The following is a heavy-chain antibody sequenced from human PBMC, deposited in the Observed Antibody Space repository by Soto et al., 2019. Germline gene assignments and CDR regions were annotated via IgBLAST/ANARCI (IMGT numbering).Heavy chain of an antibody. J-gene: IGHJ3*02. CDR2: IYDSGRT. CDR1: GGSISTYY. Sequence: QVQLQESGPRLVKPSETLSLTCTVSGGSISTYYWSWIRQPPGKGLEWIGYIYDSGRTNYNPSLKSRVTISVDTSKNQFSLKLNSVTAADTAVYYCARDPYDSDGLDAFDIWGQGTMVTVSS. D-gene: IGHD3-22*01. V-gene: IGHV4-59*01. CDR3: ARDPYDSDGLDAFDI.